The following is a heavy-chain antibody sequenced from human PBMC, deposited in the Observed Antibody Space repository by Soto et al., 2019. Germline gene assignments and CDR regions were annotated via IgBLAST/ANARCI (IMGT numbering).Heavy chain of an antibody. CDR1: GFTFSSYA. D-gene: IGHD6-6*01. J-gene: IGHJ6*02. V-gene: IGHV3-23*01. Sequence: GGSLRLSCAASGFTFSSYAMSWVRQAPGKGLEWVSAISGSGGSTYYADSVKGRFTISRDNSKNTLYLQMNSLRAEDTAVYYCAKDQSIAARVYYYCMDVWGQGTTVTVSS. CDR2: ISGSGGST. CDR3: AKDQSIAARVYYYCMDV.